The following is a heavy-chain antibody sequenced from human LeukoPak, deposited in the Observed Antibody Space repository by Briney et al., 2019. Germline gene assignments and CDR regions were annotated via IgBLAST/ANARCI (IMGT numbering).Heavy chain of an antibody. CDR2: MYYSGST. Sequence: SETLSLTCTVSGGSVSSGSYYWSWIRQAPGKGLEWIGYMYYSGSTNYNPSLKSRVTISVDTSKNQFSLNLSSVTAADTAVYYCARVMAATTFYFDYWGQGTLVTVSS. D-gene: IGHD1-26*01. CDR1: GGSVSSGSYY. J-gene: IGHJ4*02. V-gene: IGHV4-61*01. CDR3: ARVMAATTFYFDY.